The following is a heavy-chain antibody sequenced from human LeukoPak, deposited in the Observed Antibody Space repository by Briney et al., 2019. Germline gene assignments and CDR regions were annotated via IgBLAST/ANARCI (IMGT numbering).Heavy chain of an antibody. Sequence: ASVKVTCKASGGTFSSYAISWVRPAPGQGLEWMGGIIPIFGTANYAQKFQGRVTITADESTSTAYMELSSLRSEDTAVYYCARVGRAPHWGQGTLVTVSS. CDR3: ARVGRAPH. V-gene: IGHV1-69*13. D-gene: IGHD3-10*01. CDR2: IIPIFGTA. CDR1: GGTFSSYA. J-gene: IGHJ4*02.